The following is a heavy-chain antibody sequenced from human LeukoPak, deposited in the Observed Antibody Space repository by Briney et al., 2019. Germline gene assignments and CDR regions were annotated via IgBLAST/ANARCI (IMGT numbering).Heavy chain of an antibody. CDR2: ISGSGGST. J-gene: IGHJ6*02. Sequence: GGSLRLSCAASGFTFSSYAMSWVRQAPGKGLEWVSGISGSGGSTYYADSVKGRFSISRENSKNTLYLQMNSLRAEDTAVYYCAKDLYESSGYGGYYYGMDVWGQGTTVTVS. V-gene: IGHV3-23*01. D-gene: IGHD3-22*01. CDR3: AKDLYESSGYGGYYYGMDV. CDR1: GFTFSSYA.